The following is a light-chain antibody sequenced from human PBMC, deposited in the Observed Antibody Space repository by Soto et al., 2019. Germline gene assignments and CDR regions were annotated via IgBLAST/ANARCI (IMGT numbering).Light chain of an antibody. CDR2: GAS. Sequence: EIVMTQSPATLSVSPGERATLSCRASQSVSSNLAWYQQKPGQAPRLLLYGASTRATGIPARFSGSGSGTEFSLTISSLQSEDFADYYCQQYNNWSPFTFGPGTKVDI. V-gene: IGKV3-15*01. CDR3: QQYNNWSPFT. J-gene: IGKJ3*01. CDR1: QSVSSN.